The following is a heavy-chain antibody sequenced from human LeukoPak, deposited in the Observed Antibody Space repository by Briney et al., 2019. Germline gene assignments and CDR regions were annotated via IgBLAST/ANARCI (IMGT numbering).Heavy chain of an antibody. Sequence: PGGSLRLSCAASGFTFISSWMNWFRQAPGQGLVWFSRINSDGSTTNYADSVRGRFTLSRDNAKNTLYLQMNSLRAEDTAIYYCAKGIETTVVTPNDYWGQGTPATVSS. D-gene: IGHD4-23*01. CDR2: INSDGSTT. V-gene: IGHV3-74*01. CDR3: AKGIETTVVTPNDY. CDR1: GFTFISSW. J-gene: IGHJ4*02.